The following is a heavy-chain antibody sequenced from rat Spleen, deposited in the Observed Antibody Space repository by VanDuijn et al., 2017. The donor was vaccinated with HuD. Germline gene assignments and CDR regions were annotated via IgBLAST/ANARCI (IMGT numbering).Heavy chain of an antibody. CDR2: IRTGGGNT. V-gene: IGHV5S23*01. CDR1: GFTFSNYD. D-gene: IGHD1-12*02. CDR3: ARSFDGGYYYYFDY. J-gene: IGHJ2*01. Sequence: EVQLVESGGGLVQPGRSLKLSCAASGFTFSNYDMAWVRQAPTKGLEWVASIRTGGGNTYYRDSVKGRFTISRDIAKSTLYLQMDSLRSEDTAAYYCARSFDGGYYYYFDYWGQGVMVTVSS.